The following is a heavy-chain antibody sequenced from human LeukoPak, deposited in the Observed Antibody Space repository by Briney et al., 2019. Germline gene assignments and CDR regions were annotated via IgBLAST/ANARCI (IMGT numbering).Heavy chain of an antibody. CDR2: ISDSGGST. Sequence: GGSLRLFCAASGFTFSSYAMSWVRQAPGKGLEWVSAISDSGGSTYYADSVKGRFTISRDNSKNTLYLQMNSLRAEDTAVYYCAKDQAVAGTVHPPAYWGQGTLVTVSS. D-gene: IGHD6-19*01. CDR3: AKDQAVAGTVHPPAY. CDR1: GFTFSSYA. V-gene: IGHV3-23*01. J-gene: IGHJ4*02.